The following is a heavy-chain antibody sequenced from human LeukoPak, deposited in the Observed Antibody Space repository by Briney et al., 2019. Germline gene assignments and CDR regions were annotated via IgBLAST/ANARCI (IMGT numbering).Heavy chain of an antibody. CDR2: ISGSGGST. V-gene: IGHV3-23*01. CDR1: GFTFSSYA. CDR3: AKVMEYYYDSSGYYYDY. J-gene: IGHJ4*02. D-gene: IGHD3-22*01. Sequence: GGSLRLSCAASGFTFSSYAMSRVRQAPGKGLEWVAAISGSGGSTYYADSVKGRFTISRDNSKNTLYLQMNSLRAEDTAVYYCAKVMEYYYDSSGYYYDYWGQGTLVTVSS.